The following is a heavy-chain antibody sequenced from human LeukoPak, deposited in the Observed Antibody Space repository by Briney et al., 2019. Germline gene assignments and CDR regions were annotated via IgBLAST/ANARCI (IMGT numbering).Heavy chain of an antibody. CDR1: GGSISSSSYY. D-gene: IGHD3-10*01. V-gene: IGHV4-39*01. Sequence: PSETLSLTCTVSGGSISSSSYYWGWIRQPPGKGLEWIGSIYYSGSTYYNPSLKSRVTISVDTSKNQFSLKLSSVTAADTAVYYCARRRAYTAQAMVRGVTPYPIDYWGQGTLVTVSS. J-gene: IGHJ4*02. CDR2: IYYSGST. CDR3: ARRRAYTAQAMVRGVTPYPIDY.